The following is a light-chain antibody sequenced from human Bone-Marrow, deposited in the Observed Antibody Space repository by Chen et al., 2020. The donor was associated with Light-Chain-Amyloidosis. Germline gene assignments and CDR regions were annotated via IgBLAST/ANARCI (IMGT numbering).Light chain of an antibody. CDR3: QQSDNFPLT. CDR2: DAS. V-gene: IGKV1-33*01. CDR1: QDITNS. Sequence: DIQMTQSPSSLSASVGDRVTITCQASQDITNSLNWFQQKPGKAPKLLIYDASNLETGVPSRFSGSGSGTDFTFTITSLHTEDFVTYYCQQSDNFPLTFGGGTTVDIK. J-gene: IGKJ4*01.